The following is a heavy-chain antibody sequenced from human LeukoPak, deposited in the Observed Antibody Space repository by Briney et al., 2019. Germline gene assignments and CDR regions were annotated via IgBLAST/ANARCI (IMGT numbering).Heavy chain of an antibody. CDR3: AKDQDYYDSSGLFGY. Sequence: GGSLRLSCAASGFTFSSYAMSWVPQAPGKGLEWVSAISGSGGSTYYADSVKGRFTISRDNSKNTLYLQMNSLRAEDTAVYYCAKDQDYYDSSGLFGYWGQGTLVTVSS. CDR1: GFTFSSYA. J-gene: IGHJ4*02. V-gene: IGHV3-23*01. CDR2: ISGSGGST. D-gene: IGHD3-22*01.